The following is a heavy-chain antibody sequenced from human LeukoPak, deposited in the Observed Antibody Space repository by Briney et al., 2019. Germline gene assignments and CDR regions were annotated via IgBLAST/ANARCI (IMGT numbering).Heavy chain of an antibody. CDR2: MNPNSGNT. D-gene: IGHD6-13*01. J-gene: IGHJ4*02. CDR3: ARGSSSWDY. Sequence: ASVKVSCKASGYTFTGYYMHWVRQAPGQGLEWMGWMNPNSGNTGYAQKFQGRVTMTRNTSISTAYMELSSLRSEDTAVYYCARGSSSWDYWGQGTLVTVSS. V-gene: IGHV1-8*02. CDR1: GYTFTGYY.